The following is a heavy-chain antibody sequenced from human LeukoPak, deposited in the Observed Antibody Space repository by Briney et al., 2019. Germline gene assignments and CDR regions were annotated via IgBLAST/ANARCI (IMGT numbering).Heavy chain of an antibody. CDR2: ISSSSSYI. CDR3: AKASGYGFEGVHFDD. CDR1: GFTFSSYS. D-gene: IGHD5-12*01. J-gene: IGHJ4*02. V-gene: IGHV3-21*04. Sequence: GGSLRLSCAASGFTFSSYSMNWVRQAPGKGLEWVSSISSSSSYIYYADSVKGRFTISRDNSKNTLHLQMNSLRAEDTAIYYCAKASGYGFEGVHFDDWGQGTLVTVSS.